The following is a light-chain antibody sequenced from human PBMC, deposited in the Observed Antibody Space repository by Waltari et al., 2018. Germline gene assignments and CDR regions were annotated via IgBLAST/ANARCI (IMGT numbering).Light chain of an antibody. CDR2: DIS. J-gene: IGKJ2*01. Sequence: ERGTLSCRASQSVSRYMAWYQQKPGQAPRLLIYDISNRATGIPARFSGSGSGSDFTLTISSLEPEDFAVYYCHQHNNWPYTFGQGTKLEI. V-gene: IGKV3-11*01. CDR1: QSVSRY. CDR3: HQHNNWPYT.